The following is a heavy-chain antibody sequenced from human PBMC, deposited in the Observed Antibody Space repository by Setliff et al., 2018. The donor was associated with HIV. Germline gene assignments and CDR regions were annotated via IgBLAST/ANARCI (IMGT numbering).Heavy chain of an antibody. J-gene: IGHJ6*02. V-gene: IGHV4-61*09. CDR3: ARDKRASFDGLDV. CDR2: IYTSGST. Sequence: SETLSLTCTVSGGSINSGSYYWTWIRQPAGKGLEWIGHIYTSGSTNYNPSLQSRVTMSVDTSKNQFSLKLSSVTAADTAVYYCARDKRASFDGLDVWGQGTTVAVSS. CDR1: GGSINSGSYY.